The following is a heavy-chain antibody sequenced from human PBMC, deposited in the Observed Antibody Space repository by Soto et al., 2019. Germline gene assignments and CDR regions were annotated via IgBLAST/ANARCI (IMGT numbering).Heavy chain of an antibody. J-gene: IGHJ5*02. D-gene: IGHD3-10*01. CDR2: IYYSGST. Sequence: QVQLQESGPGLVKPSETLSLTCTVSGGSISSYYWRWIRQPPGKGLEWIGYIYYSGSTNYNHSLKIRVNIPVDTSKKQSSLKLSSVTAAHTALYDCARHKGYYGSGSYYSLKPGWFDPWGQGTLVTVSS. CDR1: GGSISSYY. CDR3: ARHKGYYGSGSYYSLKPGWFDP. V-gene: IGHV4-59*08.